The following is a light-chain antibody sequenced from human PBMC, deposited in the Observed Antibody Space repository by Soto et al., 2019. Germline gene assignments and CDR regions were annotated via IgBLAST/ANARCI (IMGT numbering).Light chain of an antibody. CDR1: QSVSSN. CDR3: QKYNSWPPIT. V-gene: IGKV3-15*01. CDR2: GAS. Sequence: EIVMTQSPATLSVSPGERATLSCRASQSVSSNLAWYQQKPGQAPRLLIYGASNRATGIPARFSGSGSGTEFTLTISSLQSEDFAVYYCQKYNSWPPITFGQGTRLEI. J-gene: IGKJ5*01.